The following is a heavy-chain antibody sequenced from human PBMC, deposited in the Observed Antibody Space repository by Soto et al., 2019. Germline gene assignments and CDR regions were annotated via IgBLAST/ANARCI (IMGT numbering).Heavy chain of an antibody. CDR1: GFTFSSYG. D-gene: IGHD2-2*01. V-gene: IGHV3-30*18. Sequence: GGSLRLSCAASGFTFSSYGMHWVRQAPGKGLEWVAVISYDGSNIYYADSVKGRFTISRDNSKNTLYLQMNSLRAEDTAVYYCAKDGEYCSSTSCYYYYYMDVWGKGTTVTVSS. J-gene: IGHJ6*03. CDR3: AKDGEYCSSTSCYYYYYMDV. CDR2: ISYDGSNI.